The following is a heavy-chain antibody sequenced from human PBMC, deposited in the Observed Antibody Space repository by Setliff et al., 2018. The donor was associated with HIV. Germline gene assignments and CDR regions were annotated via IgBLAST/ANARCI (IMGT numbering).Heavy chain of an antibody. CDR1: GYTFTSYA. V-gene: IGHV1-3*01. D-gene: IGHD3-10*01. Sequence: ASVKVSCKASGYTFTSYAMHWVRQAPGQRLEWMGWINAGNGNTKYSQKFQGRVTITRDTSASTAYMELSSLRSDDTAVYYCATGLYYGSGSYYPSDAFDIWGQGTMVTVSS. CDR2: INAGNGNT. J-gene: IGHJ3*02. CDR3: ATGLYYGSGSYYPSDAFDI.